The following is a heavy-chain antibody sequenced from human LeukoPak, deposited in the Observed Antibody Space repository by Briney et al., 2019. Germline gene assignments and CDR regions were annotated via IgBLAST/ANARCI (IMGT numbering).Heavy chain of an antibody. V-gene: IGHV1-18*01. D-gene: IGHD2-15*01. CDR2: ISAYNGNT. CDR3: ARDPPVYCSGGSCYGDY. CDR1: GYTFTSYG. J-gene: IGHJ4*02. Sequence: ASVKVSCKASGYTFTSYGNSWVRQAPGQGLEWMGWISAYNGNTNYAQKLQGRVTMTTDTSTSTAYMELRSLRSDDTAVYYCARDPPVYCSGGSCYGDYWGQGTLVTVSS.